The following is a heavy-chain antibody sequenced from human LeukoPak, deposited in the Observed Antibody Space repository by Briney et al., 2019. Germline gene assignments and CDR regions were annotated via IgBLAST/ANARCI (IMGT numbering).Heavy chain of an antibody. CDR3: AREPVRIAAAEDWFDP. D-gene: IGHD6-13*01. CDR1: GFTFSSYW. J-gene: IGHJ5*02. V-gene: IGHV3-7*01. CDR2: IKQDGSEK. Sequence: PGGSLRLSCAASGFTFSSYWMRWVGQAPGKGLEWVANIKQDGSEKYYVDSVKGRFTISRDNAKNSLYLQMNRLRAEDTAVYYCAREPVRIAAAEDWFDPWGQGTLVTVSS.